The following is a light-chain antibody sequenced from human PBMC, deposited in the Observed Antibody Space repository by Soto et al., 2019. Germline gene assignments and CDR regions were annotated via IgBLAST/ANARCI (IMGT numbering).Light chain of an antibody. Sequence: QSALTQPRSVSGSPGQSVTISCTGTSSDVGGYNYVSWYQQYPSKAPKLMIYDVTKRPSGVPDRSSGSKSGNTASLTISRLQSGDESDYYCCSYAGGYTYVLGTGTKLTVL. V-gene: IGLV2-11*01. CDR2: DVT. CDR3: CSYAGGYTYV. J-gene: IGLJ1*01. CDR1: SSDVGGYNY.